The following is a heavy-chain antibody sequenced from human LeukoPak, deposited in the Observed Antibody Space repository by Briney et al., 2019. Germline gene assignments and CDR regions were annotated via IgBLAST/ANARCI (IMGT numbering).Heavy chain of an antibody. CDR1: GFTFSDYY. CDR3: TTDPAHDSSSHY. Sequence: GGSLRLSCTVSGFTFSDYYMSWVRQTPGKGLEWVSYISSSGSMLHYADSVKGRFTISRDNAKNSLYLQMNSLRAEDTAVYYCTTDPAHDSSSHYWGQGTLVTVSS. CDR2: ISSSGSML. D-gene: IGHD6-6*01. V-gene: IGHV3-11*04. J-gene: IGHJ4*02.